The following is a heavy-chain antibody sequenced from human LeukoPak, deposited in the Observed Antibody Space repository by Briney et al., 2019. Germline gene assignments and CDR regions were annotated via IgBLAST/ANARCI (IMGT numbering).Heavy chain of an antibody. CDR2: INPNSGGT. J-gene: IGHJ6*02. V-gene: IGHV1-2*02. D-gene: IGHD6-13*01. CDR3: ASLAQYSRSWYPAYYYYYYGMDV. Sequence: ASVKVSCKASGYTFTGYYMHWVRQAPGQGLEWMGWINPNSGGTNYAQKFQGRVTMTRDTSISTAYMELSRLRSDDTAVYYCASLAQYSRSWYPAYYYYYYGMDVRGQGTTVTVSS. CDR1: GYTFTGYY.